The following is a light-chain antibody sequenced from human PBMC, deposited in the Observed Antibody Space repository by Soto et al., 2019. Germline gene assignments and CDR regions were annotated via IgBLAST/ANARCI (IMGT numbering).Light chain of an antibody. CDR1: ESVDRY. Sequence: EIVLTQSPATLSLSPGERATLSSRASESVDRYLAWYQHNPGLAPRPLIYDASNGATGIPARFSGSGSGTDFTLTIRSLEPEDFAVYYCPQRSIGTTSGPGTKVDI. CDR3: PQRSIGTT. V-gene: IGKV3-11*01. J-gene: IGKJ3*01. CDR2: DAS.